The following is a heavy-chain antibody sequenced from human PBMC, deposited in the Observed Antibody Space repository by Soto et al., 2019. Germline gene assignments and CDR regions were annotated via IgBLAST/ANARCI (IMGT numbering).Heavy chain of an antibody. D-gene: IGHD2-15*01. CDR2: ISTTSSDI. J-gene: IGHJ6*03. V-gene: IGHV3-21*01. CDR1: GFTFSDYT. Sequence: EEQLVESGGGLIKPGGSLRLSCVVSGFTFSDYTLNWVRQAPGRGLEWVSSISTTSSDIYYADSVKGRFTISRDNAKNSLYLQMDSLTAADTAVYYCTSDASTAQKPLYFYYYMDVWGKGTTVTVSS. CDR3: TSDASTAQKPLYFYYYMDV.